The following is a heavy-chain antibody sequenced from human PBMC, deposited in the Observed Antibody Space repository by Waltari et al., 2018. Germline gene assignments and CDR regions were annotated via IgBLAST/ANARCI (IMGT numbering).Heavy chain of an antibody. Sequence: QVQLVQSGAEVKKPGASVKVSCKASGYTFSSYWMSWVRQAPGKGLEWIGRIYTSGSTNYNPSLKSRVTISVDTSKNQFSLKLSAVTAADTAVYYCARVGTSIAVAGRFDYWGQGTLVTVSS. J-gene: IGHJ4*02. CDR3: ARVGTSIAVAGRFDY. CDR1: GYTFSSYW. CDR2: IYTSGST. D-gene: IGHD6-19*01. V-gene: IGHV4-4*08.